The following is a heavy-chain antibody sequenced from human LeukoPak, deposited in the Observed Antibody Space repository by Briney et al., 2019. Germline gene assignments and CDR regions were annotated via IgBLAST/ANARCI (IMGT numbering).Heavy chain of an antibody. V-gene: IGHV4-59*01. CDR2: IYYSGST. CDR3: ARARRGYSSGYYYYMDV. J-gene: IGHJ6*03. Sequence: SETLSLTCTVSGGYIISYYWSWIRQPPGKGLEWIGYIYYSGSTKYNPSLKSRVTMSVDTSKNQFSLKLSSVTAADTAVYYCARARRGYSSGYYYYMDVWGKGTTVTVSS. CDR1: GGYIISYY. D-gene: IGHD5-18*01.